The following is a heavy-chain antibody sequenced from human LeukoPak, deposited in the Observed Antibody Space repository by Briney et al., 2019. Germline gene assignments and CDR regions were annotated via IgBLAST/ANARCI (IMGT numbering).Heavy chain of an antibody. CDR2: IYTSGST. D-gene: IGHD2-15*01. CDR1: GASVSRGSYY. CDR3: ARANTRPYVDV. V-gene: IGHV4-61*02. J-gene: IGHJ6*03. Sequence: PSETLSLTCTVSGASVSRGSYYWNWIRQPAGKGLEWIGRIYTSGSTNYNPSLKSRFTISLDTSKNRFSLKLSSVTAADTAVYYCARANTRPYVDVWGKGTTVTVSS.